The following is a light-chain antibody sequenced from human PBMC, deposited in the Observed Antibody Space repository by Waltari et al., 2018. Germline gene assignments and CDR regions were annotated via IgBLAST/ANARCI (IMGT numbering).Light chain of an antibody. Sequence: DIQMTQSPSALSASVGDRVTITCRASQSVSSWLAWYQQKPGKAPKHLIYRASNLETGVPSRFSGSGSGTEFTLTIRSLQPDDFATYYCQQYNGYPYTFGLGTKLEIK. CDR3: QQYNGYPYT. J-gene: IGKJ2*01. CDR1: QSVSSW. CDR2: RAS. V-gene: IGKV1-5*03.